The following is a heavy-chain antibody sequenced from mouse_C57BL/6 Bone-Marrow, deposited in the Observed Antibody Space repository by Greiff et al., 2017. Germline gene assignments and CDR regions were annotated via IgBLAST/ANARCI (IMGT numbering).Heavy chain of an antibody. CDR2: IDPSDSYT. Sequence: QVQLQQPGAELVMPGASVKLSCKASGYTFTSYWMHWVKQRPGQGLEWIGEIDPSDSYTNYNQKFKGKSTLTVDKSSSTAYMQLSSLTSDDSAVYYCARSSGFPDYWGQGTTLTVSS. V-gene: IGHV1-69*01. CDR3: ARSSGFPDY. CDR1: GYTFTSYW. D-gene: IGHD3-2*02. J-gene: IGHJ2*01.